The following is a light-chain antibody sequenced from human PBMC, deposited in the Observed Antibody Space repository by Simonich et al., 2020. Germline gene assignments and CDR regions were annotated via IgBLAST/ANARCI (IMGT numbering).Light chain of an antibody. CDR3: QQFNNYPRLT. J-gene: IGKJ4*01. V-gene: IGKV1D-13*01. Sequence: AIQLTQSPSSLSASVGDRVTITCRASQGISSALAWYQQKPGKAPKLLIYDASSLERGVPSRFSGSGSGTDFTLTISSLQPEDFATYYCQQFNNYPRLTFGGGTKVEIK. CDR1: QGISSA. CDR2: DAS.